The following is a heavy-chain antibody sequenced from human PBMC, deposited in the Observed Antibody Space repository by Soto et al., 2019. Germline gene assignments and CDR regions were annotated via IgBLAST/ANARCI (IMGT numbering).Heavy chain of an antibody. V-gene: IGHV1-18*01. D-gene: IGHD6-6*01. Sequence: GASVKVSCKASGYTFTSYGISWVRQAPGQGLEWTGWISAYNGNTNYAQKLQGRVTMTTDTSTSTAYMELRSLRSDDTAVYYCARDPSSIAARHFDYWGQGTLVTVSS. J-gene: IGHJ4*02. CDR1: GYTFTSYG. CDR2: ISAYNGNT. CDR3: ARDPSSIAARHFDY.